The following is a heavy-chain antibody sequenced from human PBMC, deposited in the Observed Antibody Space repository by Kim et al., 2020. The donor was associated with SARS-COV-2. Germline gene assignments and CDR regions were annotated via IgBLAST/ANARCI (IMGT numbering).Heavy chain of an antibody. J-gene: IGHJ4*02. CDR3: TTDRIAAPISDY. D-gene: IGHD6-13*01. Sequence: DNAAPVKGRFTISRDDSKNTLYLQMNSLKTEDTAVCYCTTDRIAAPISDYWGQGTLVTVSS. V-gene: IGHV3-15*01.